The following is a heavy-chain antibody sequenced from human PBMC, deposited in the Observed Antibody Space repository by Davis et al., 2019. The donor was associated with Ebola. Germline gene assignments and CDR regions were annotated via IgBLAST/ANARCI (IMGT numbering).Heavy chain of an antibody. CDR3: ARVSGYSYGYYYFDY. V-gene: IGHV5-51*01. D-gene: IGHD5-18*01. J-gene: IGHJ4*02. CDR1: GYSFTSYW. Sequence: GESLKISCKGSGYSFTSYWIGWVRQMPGKGLEWLATIYPGDSDTRYSPSFQGQVTISADKSISTAYLQWSSLKASDTAMYYCARVSGYSYGYYYFDYWGQGTLVTVSS. CDR2: IYPGDSDT.